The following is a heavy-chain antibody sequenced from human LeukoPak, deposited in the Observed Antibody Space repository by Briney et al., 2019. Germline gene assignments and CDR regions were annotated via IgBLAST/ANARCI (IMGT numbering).Heavy chain of an antibody. D-gene: IGHD3-16*01. J-gene: IGHJ4*02. Sequence: SQTLSLTCTVSGGSISSGGFYWSWIRQPPGKGLEWLGYIYHSGSTYYNPSLNSRVTISVDRSKNQFSLTLSSVTAAATAVYYCARERRPYDYVWGYFFDYWGQGTLVTVSS. V-gene: IGHV4-30-2*01. CDR2: IYHSGST. CDR3: ARERRPYDYVWGYFFDY. CDR1: GGSISSGGFY.